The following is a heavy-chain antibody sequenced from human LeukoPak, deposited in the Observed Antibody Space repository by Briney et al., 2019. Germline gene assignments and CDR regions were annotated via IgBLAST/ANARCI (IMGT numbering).Heavy chain of an antibody. CDR2: IKQDGSEK. CDR3: ARDRWYYFDY. CDR1: GFTFSSNW. D-gene: IGHD4-23*01. J-gene: IGHJ4*02. V-gene: IGHV3-7*01. Sequence: GGSLSLYCAASGFTFSSNWMSWVRQAPGKGLEGVANIKQDGSEKYYVDSVKGRFTISRDNAKNSLYLQMNSLRAEDTAVYYCARDRWYYFDYWGQGTLVTVSS.